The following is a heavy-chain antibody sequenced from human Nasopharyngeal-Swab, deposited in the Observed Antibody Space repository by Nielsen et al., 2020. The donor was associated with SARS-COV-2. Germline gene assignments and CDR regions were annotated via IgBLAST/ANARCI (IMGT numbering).Heavy chain of an antibody. J-gene: IGHJ6*02. Sequence: WIRQPPGKGLEWIGYIYYSGSTNYNPSLKSRVTISVDTSKNQFSLKLSSVTAADTAVYYCARDRAWDSSGWDYYYGMDVWGQGTTVRLL. V-gene: IGHV4-59*01. CDR3: ARDRAWDSSGWDYYYGMDV. D-gene: IGHD6-19*01. CDR2: IYYSGST.